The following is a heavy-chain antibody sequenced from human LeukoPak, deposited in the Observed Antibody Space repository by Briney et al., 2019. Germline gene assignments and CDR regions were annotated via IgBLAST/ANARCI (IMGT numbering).Heavy chain of an antibody. D-gene: IGHD6-13*01. V-gene: IGHV4-30-2*04. Sequence: LGGSTHYNPSLKSRVTISLDTSKNQFSLKLSSVTAADTAVYYCARDRDASSWYGDAFDVWGQGTMVAVSS. J-gene: IGHJ3*01. CDR3: ARDRDASSWYGDAFDV. CDR2: LGGST.